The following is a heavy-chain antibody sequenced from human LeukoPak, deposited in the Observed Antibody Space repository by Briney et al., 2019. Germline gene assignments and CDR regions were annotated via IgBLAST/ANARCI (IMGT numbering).Heavy chain of an antibody. CDR1: GYTFTSYG. Sequence: ASVKVSCKASGYTFTSYGISWVRQAPGQGREWMGWISAYNGNTNYAQKLQGRVTMTKDTSTSTAYMELRSLRSDDTAVYYCARDQSCWCPDYWGQGTLVTVSS. CDR3: ARDQSCWCPDY. V-gene: IGHV1-18*01. D-gene: IGHD6-13*01. J-gene: IGHJ4*02. CDR2: ISAYNGNT.